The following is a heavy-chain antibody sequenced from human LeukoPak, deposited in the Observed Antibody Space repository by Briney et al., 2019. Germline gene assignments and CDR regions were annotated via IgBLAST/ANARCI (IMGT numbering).Heavy chain of an antibody. D-gene: IGHD3-16*02. V-gene: IGHV1-8*01. CDR2: MNPNSGNT. Sequence: ASVKVSCKASGYTFTSYDINWVRQATGQGFEWMGWMNPNSGNTGYAQKFQGRVTMTRNASISTAYMELSSLRSEDTAVYYCARGRVMITFGGVIPLGYWGQGTLVTVSS. CDR3: ARGRVMITFGGVIPLGY. CDR1: GYTFTSYD. J-gene: IGHJ4*02.